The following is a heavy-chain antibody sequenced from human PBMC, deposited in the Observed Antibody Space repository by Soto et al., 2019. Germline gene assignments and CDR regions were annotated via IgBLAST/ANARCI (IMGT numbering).Heavy chain of an antibody. D-gene: IGHD7-27*01. Sequence: ASVKVSCKASGYTFTSYAMHWVRQAPGQRLEWMGWINAGYAQKFQGRVTMTRSTSISTAYMELSSLTSEDTAVYYCTGGPPNWGFDSWGQGTPVTVSS. CDR1: GYTFTSYA. J-gene: IGHJ5*01. CDR3: TGGPPNWGFDS. CDR2: INAG. V-gene: IGHV1-3*01.